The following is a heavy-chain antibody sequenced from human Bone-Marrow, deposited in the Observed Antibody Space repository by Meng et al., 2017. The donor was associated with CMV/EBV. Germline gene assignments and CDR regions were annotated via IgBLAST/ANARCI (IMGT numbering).Heavy chain of an antibody. CDR1: GFTFSSYS. V-gene: IGHV3-9*03. D-gene: IGHD6-19*01. Sequence: GGSLRLSCAASGFTFSSYSMHWVRQAPGKGLEWVSGISWNSGSIGYADSVKGRFTISRDNAKNSLYLQMNSLRAEDMALYYCAKDVAVSGPYYFDYWGQGTLVTVSS. J-gene: IGHJ4*02. CDR3: AKDVAVSGPYYFDY. CDR2: ISWNSGSI.